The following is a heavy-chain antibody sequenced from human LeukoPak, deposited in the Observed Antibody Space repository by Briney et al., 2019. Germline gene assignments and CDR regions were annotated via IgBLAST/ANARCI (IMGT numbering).Heavy chain of an antibody. CDR2: IYYSGST. J-gene: IGHJ6*02. D-gene: IGHD1-14*01. V-gene: IGHV4-59*01. Sequence: PSETLSLTCTVSGGSISSYYWSWIRQPPGKGLEWIGYIYYSGSTNYNPSLKSRVTISVDTSKNQFSPKLSSVTAADTAVYYCARDGKYYYGMDVWGQGTTVTVSS. CDR3: ARDGKYYYGMDV. CDR1: GGSISSYY.